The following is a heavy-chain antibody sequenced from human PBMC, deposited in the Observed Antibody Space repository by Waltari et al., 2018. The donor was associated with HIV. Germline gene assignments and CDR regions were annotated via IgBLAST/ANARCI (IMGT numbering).Heavy chain of an antibody. Sequence: QVQLVESGGGVVQPGRYLNVSCVTSGFTFSSYGLHWIRQAPGKGLGWVATIWYDGINKNFADSVKGRFSISRDNSKKTLFRHRNSLRVEDTAVYYGARDWGMVTKRGAYYFDYWGQGTLSPSPQ. V-gene: IGHV3-33*01. D-gene: IGHD2-21*02. J-gene: IGHJ4*02. CDR3: ARDWGMVTKRGAYYFDY. CDR1: GFTFSSYG. CDR2: IWYDGINK.